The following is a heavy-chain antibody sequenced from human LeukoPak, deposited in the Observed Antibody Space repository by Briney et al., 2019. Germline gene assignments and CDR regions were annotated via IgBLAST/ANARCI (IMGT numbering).Heavy chain of an antibody. J-gene: IGHJ4*02. CDR3: ARDEYYDSSGYGRRAFDY. V-gene: IGHV3-48*02. CDR1: GFTFNTYC. Sequence: PGGSLRLSCAASGFTFNTYCMNWVRQAPGKGLEWVAHITGSGGIIYYVDSVKGRFTVSRNNAKNSLYLQMNSLRDEDTAVYYCARDEYYDSSGYGRRAFDYWGQGTLVTVSS. CDR2: ITGSGGII. D-gene: IGHD3-22*01.